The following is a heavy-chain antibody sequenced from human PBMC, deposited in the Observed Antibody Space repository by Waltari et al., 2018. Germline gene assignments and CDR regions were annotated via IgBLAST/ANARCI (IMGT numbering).Heavy chain of an antibody. Sequence: EVRLVELGGDLVQPGGSLRLSCAASGFPVSSDSMNWLRQAPGKGLEWVSVIYSGGSANYTDSVKGRFIVSRDNSRNTLYLQMNGLRADDTAIYYCARGHRGSRPLWGQGTLVTVSS. CDR3: ARGHRGSRPL. J-gene: IGHJ4*02. V-gene: IGHV3-53*01. D-gene: IGHD3-10*01. CDR2: IYSGGSA. CDR1: GFPVSSDS.